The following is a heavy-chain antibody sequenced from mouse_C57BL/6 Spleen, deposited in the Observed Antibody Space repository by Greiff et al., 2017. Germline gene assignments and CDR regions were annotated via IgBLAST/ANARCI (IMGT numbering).Heavy chain of an antibody. CDR3: ARELRLDFDY. J-gene: IGHJ2*01. D-gene: IGHD3-2*02. Sequence: EVQLVESGPELVKPGASVKMSCKASGYTFTDYNMHWVKQSHGKSLEWIGYINPNNGGTSYNQKFKGKATLTVNKSSSTAYMELRSLTSEDSAVYYCARELRLDFDYWGQGTTLTVSS. CDR2: INPNNGGT. V-gene: IGHV1-22*01. CDR1: GYTFTDYN.